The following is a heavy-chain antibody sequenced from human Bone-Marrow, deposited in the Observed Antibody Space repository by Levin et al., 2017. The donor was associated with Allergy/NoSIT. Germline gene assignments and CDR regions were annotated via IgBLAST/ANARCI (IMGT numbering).Heavy chain of an antibody. CDR2: IKQDGSEK. J-gene: IGHJ6*02. CDR1: GFTFSNYW. D-gene: IGHD3-3*01. V-gene: IGHV3-7*01. CDR3: ASKGVTITGDDYYYSGMDV. Sequence: GGSLRLSCAASGFTFSNYWMTWVRQAPGKGLEWVANIKQDGSEKNYVDSVKGRFTISRDNAKNSLLLQMNSLRADDTAVYYCASKGVTITGDDYYYSGMDVWGQGTTVTVSS.